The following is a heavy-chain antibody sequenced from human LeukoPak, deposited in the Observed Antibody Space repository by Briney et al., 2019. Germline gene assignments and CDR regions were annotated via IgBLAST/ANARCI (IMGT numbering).Heavy chain of an antibody. V-gene: IGHV3-48*01. Sequence: PGGSLRLSCAASGFTFSSYGMTWVRQAPGKGLEWVSYISSSSSTIYYADSVKGRFTISRDNAKNSLYLQMNSLRAEDTAVYYCAREAYYYDSSGYYPIDYWGQGTLVTVSS. CDR1: GFTFSSYG. CDR3: AREAYYYDSSGYYPIDY. D-gene: IGHD3-22*01. J-gene: IGHJ4*02. CDR2: ISSSSSTI.